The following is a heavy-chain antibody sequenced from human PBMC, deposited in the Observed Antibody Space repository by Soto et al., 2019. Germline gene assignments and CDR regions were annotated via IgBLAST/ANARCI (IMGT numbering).Heavy chain of an antibody. Sequence: PSVTQSLTRAASSDSFSSRYSPWIRQPPGKGLEWIGYIYYSGSTNYNPSLKSRVTISVDTSKNQFSLKLSSVTAADTAVYYCARRYGGNFDYWGQGTLVTVSS. CDR1: SDSFSSRY. CDR3: ARRYGGNFDY. CDR2: IYYSGST. V-gene: IGHV4-59*11. J-gene: IGHJ4*02. D-gene: IGHD1-26*01.